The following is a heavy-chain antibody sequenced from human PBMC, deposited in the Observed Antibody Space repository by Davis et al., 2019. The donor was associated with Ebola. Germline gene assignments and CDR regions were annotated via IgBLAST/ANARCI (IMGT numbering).Heavy chain of an antibody. CDR3: ARQRTQWRQYGMDV. CDR2: ISGSGGST. D-gene: IGHD6-19*01. V-gene: IGHV3-23*01. J-gene: IGHJ6*02. Sequence: PGGSLRLSCAASGFTFSSYAMSWVRQAPGKGLEWVSAISGSGGSTYYADSVKGRFTISRDNSKNTLYLQMNSLRAEDTAVYYCARQRTQWRQYGMDVWGQGTTVTVSS. CDR1: GFTFSSYA.